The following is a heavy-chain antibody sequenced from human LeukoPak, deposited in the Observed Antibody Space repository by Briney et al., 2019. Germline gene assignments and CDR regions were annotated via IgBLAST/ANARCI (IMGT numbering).Heavy chain of an antibody. CDR2: INGDGSST. J-gene: IGHJ4*02. D-gene: IGHD2-15*01. CDR3: VRDQGVATDLRFVY. CDR1: GFTFSRYW. Sequence: GGSLRVSCAASGFTFSRYWMHWVRQAPGKGLVWVSRINGDGSSTRYADSVKGRFTISRDNATNTLYLEMNSLRAEDTAVYYCVRDQGVATDLRFVYWGQGTLVTVSS. V-gene: IGHV3-74*01.